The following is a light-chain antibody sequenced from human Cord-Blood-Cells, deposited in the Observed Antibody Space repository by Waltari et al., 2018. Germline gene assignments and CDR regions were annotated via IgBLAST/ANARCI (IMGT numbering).Light chain of an antibody. J-gene: IGKJ1*01. CDR2: DAC. Sequence: DIQLTQSPSTLSASVGARVTITCRASQSISSWLAWYQQKPGKAPKLLIYDACSLESGVPSRFSGSGSGTEFTLTISSLQPDDFATYYCQQYNSYWTFGQGTKVEIK. CDR1: QSISSW. CDR3: QQYNSYWT. V-gene: IGKV1-5*01.